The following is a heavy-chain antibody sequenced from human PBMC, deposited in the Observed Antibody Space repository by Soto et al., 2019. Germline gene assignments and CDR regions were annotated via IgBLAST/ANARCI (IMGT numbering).Heavy chain of an antibody. J-gene: IGHJ6*02. CDR2: TYYRSKWYN. V-gene: IGHV6-1*01. CDR3: AREGYDILTGYYTPSYYYHGMDV. D-gene: IGHD3-9*01. Sequence: SQTLSLTCAISGDSVSSNSAAWNWIRQSPSRGLEWLGRTYYRSKWYNDYAVSVKSRITINPDTSKNQFSLQLNSVTPEDTAVYYCAREGYDILTGYYTPSYYYHGMDVWGQGTTVTVSS. CDR1: GDSVSSNSAA.